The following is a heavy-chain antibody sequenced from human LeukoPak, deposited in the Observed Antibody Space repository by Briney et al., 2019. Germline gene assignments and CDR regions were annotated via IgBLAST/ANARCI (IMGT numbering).Heavy chain of an antibody. V-gene: IGHV1-69*13. CDR1: GGTFSSYA. D-gene: IGHD1-7*01. J-gene: IGHJ4*02. CDR2: IIPIFGTA. CDR3: ARDLLENWNSPRLSDY. Sequence: SVTVSCKASGGTFSSYAISWVRQAPGQGLEWMGGIIPIFGTANYAQKFQGRVTITADESTSTAYMELSSLRSEDTAVYYCARDLLENWNSPRLSDYWGQGTLVTVSS.